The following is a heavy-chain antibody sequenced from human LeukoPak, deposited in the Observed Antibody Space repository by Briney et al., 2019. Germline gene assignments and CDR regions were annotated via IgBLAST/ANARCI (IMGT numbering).Heavy chain of an antibody. CDR2: ISVYNGKT. CDR1: GYTFTNKG. D-gene: IGHD3-10*01. CDR3: ARDDGSGSYRFDY. V-gene: IGHV1-18*01. Sequence: ASVKVSCKASGYTFTNKGFSWVRQAPGQGLEWMGWISVYNGKTNYAQNLQGRVTMTTDTSTRTAYMELRSLRSDDTAVYYCARDDGSGSYRFDYWGQGTLVTVSS. J-gene: IGHJ4*02.